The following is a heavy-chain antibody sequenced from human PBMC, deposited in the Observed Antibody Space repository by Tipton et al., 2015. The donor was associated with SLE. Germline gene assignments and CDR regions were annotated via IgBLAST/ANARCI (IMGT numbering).Heavy chain of an antibody. J-gene: IGHJ4*02. V-gene: IGHV4-61*09. D-gene: IGHD7-27*01. Sequence: LRLSCTVSGGSISSGSYYWSWIRPPAGKGLEWIGHIYTSGSTNYNPFLKSQVTISVGTYNNQFSLKLSSVTAADTAVYYCARTGGVVDDWGQGTLVSDSA. CDR2: IYTSGST. CDR1: GGSISSGSYY. CDR3: ARTGGVVDD.